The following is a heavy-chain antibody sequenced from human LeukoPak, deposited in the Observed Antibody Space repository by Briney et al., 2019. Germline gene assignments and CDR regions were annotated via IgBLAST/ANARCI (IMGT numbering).Heavy chain of an antibody. V-gene: IGHV3-30*04. CDR2: ISYDGSNK. CDR3: ARVIGDRGYSGYDRNPYYYYYMDV. D-gene: IGHD5-12*01. J-gene: IGHJ6*03. CDR1: GFTFSSYA. Sequence: PGRSLRLSCAASGFTFSSYAMHWVRQAPGKGLEWVAVISYDGSNKYYADSVKGRFTISRDNSKNTLYLQMNSLRAEDTAVYYCARVIGDRGYSGYDRNPYYYYYMDVWGKGTTVTVSS.